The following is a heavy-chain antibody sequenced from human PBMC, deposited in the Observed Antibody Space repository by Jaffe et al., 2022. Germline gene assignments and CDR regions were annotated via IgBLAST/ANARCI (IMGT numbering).Heavy chain of an antibody. V-gene: IGHV4-34*01. D-gene: IGHD3-10*01. CDR3: ARGLKTMVQGVIRRPSSPPTLGFDI. Sequence: QVQLQQWGAGLLKPSETLSLTCAVYGGSFSGYYWSWIRQPPGKGLEWIGEINHSGSTNYNPSLKSRVTISVDTSKNQFSLKLSSVTAADTAVYYCARGLKTMVQGVIRRPSSPPTLGFDIWGQGTMVTVSS. J-gene: IGHJ3*02. CDR1: GGSFSGYY. CDR2: INHSGST.